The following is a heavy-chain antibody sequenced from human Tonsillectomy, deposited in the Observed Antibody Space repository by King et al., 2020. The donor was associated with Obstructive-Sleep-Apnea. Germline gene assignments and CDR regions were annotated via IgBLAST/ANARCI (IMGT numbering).Heavy chain of an antibody. J-gene: IGHJ4*02. D-gene: IGHD4-23*01. V-gene: IGHV3-33*01. CDR3: ARDAGYDYGGNSSPFDY. Sequence: QLVQSGGGVVQPGRSLRLSCAASGFTFSSYGMHWVRQAPGKGLEWVAVIWYDGSNKYYADSVKGRFTISRDNYKNTLYLQMNSLRAEDTAVYYCARDAGYDYGGNSSPFDYWGQGTLVTVSS. CDR1: GFTFSSYG. CDR2: IWYDGSNK.